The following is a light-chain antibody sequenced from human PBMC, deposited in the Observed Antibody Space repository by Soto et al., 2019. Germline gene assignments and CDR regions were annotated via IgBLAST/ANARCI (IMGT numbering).Light chain of an antibody. CDR2: DAS. Sequence: IVLTQSPSTLSFSPVERSTLSCRASQSVSSYLAWYQQKPGQAPRLLIYDASNRATGIPARFSGSGSGTDFTLTISSLEPEDFAVYYCQQRSNWPLSFGGGTQVDIK. V-gene: IGKV3-11*01. J-gene: IGKJ4*01. CDR1: QSVSSY. CDR3: QQRSNWPLS.